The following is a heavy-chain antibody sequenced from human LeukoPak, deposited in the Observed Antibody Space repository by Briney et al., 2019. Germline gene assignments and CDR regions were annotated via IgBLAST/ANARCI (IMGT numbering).Heavy chain of an antibody. V-gene: IGHV1-2*02. Sequence: GASVKVSCRASGYTFTGFYLHWVRQAPGQGLEWMGWINPNSGGTNYAQKFQGRVTMTRDTSIRTAYVELSGLTSDDTAVYYCATDLADVAGTLDYWGQGTLVTVSS. D-gene: IGHD6-19*01. J-gene: IGHJ4*02. CDR2: INPNSGGT. CDR3: ATDLADVAGTLDY. CDR1: GYTFTGFY.